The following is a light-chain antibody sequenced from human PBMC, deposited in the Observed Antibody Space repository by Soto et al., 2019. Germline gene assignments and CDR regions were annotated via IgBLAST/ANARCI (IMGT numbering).Light chain of an antibody. V-gene: IGLV3-21*04. CDR1: NIGSKS. J-gene: IGLJ2*01. CDR2: YDS. CDR3: QVWDSSSDHPV. Sequence: SSELTQPPSVSVAPGKTARITCGGNNIGSKSVHWYQQKPGQAPVLVIYYDSDRPSGIPERFSGSNSGNTATLTISRVEAGDEADHYCQVWDSSSDHPVFGGGTELTVL.